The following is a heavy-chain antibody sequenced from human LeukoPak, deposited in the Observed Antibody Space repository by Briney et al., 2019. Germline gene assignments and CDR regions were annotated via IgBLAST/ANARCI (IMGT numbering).Heavy chain of an antibody. CDR1: GGTFSSYA. Sequence: ASVKVSCKASGGTFSSYAISWVRQAPGQGLEWMGGIITIFGTANYAQKFQGRVTITADESTSTAYMELSSLRSEDTAVYYCARDTRRGYSYGPFDYWGQGTLVTVSS. CDR3: ARDTRRGYSYGPFDY. CDR2: IITIFGTA. V-gene: IGHV1-69*01. D-gene: IGHD5-18*01. J-gene: IGHJ4*02.